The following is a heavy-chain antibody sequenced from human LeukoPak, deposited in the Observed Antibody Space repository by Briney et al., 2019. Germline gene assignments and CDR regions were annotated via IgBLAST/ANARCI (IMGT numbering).Heavy chain of an antibody. D-gene: IGHD2-15*01. CDR1: GYTFTSYD. Sequence: ASVKVSCKASGYTFTSYDINWVRQATGQGLEWMGWMNPNSGNTGYVQKFQGRVTMTRNTSISTAYMELSSLRSEDTAVYYCASDSGGPDYYYYYGMDVWGQGTTVTVSS. CDR2: MNPNSGNT. CDR3: ASDSGGPDYYYYYGMDV. V-gene: IGHV1-8*01. J-gene: IGHJ6*02.